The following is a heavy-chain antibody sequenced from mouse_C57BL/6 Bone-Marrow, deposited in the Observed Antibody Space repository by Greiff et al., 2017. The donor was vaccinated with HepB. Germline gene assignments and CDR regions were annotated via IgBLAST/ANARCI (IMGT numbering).Heavy chain of an antibody. D-gene: IGHD1-1*01. V-gene: IGHV5-16*01. CDR3: ARYYPLPYFDY. CDR1: GFTFSDYY. CDR2: INYDGSST. Sequence: EVKLVESEGGLVQPGSSMKLSCTASGFTFSDYYMAWVRQVPEKGLEWVANINYDGSSTYYLDSLKSRFIISRDNAKNILYLQMSSLKSEDTATYYCARYYPLPYFDYWGQGTTLTVSS. J-gene: IGHJ2*01.